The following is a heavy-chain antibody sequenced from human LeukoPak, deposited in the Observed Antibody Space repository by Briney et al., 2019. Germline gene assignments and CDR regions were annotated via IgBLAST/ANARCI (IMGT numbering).Heavy chain of an antibody. CDR1: GFTFSSYA. J-gene: IGHJ3*02. CDR2: ISYDGSNK. D-gene: IGHD3-16*01. V-gene: IGHV3-30-3*01. Sequence: GGSLRLSCAASGFTFSSYAMHWVRQAPGKGLEWVAVISYDGSNKYYADSVKGRFTISRDNSKNTLYLQMNSLRAEDTAVYYCARGLRLGNAFDIWGQGTMVTVSS. CDR3: ARGLRLGNAFDI.